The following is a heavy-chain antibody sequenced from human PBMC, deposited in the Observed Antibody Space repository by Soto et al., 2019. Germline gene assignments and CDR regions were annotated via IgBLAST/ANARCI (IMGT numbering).Heavy chain of an antibody. J-gene: IGHJ4*02. CDR3: AKDPCGITGTACSLSYIDY. V-gene: IGHV3-23*01. CDR1: GFTFSSYA. Sequence: GGSLRLSCAASGFTFSSYAMSWVRQAPGKGLEWVSAISGSGGSTYYADSVKGRFTISRDNSKNTLYLQMNSLRAEDTAVYYSAKDPCGITGTACSLSYIDYWGQGTLVTVSS. CDR2: ISGSGGST. D-gene: IGHD1-7*01.